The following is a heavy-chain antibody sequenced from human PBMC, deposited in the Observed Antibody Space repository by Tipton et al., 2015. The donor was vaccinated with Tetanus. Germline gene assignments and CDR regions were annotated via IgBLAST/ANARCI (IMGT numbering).Heavy chain of an antibody. CDR2: IYWNDDK. J-gene: IGHJ5*02. CDR1: GFSLSTSGVG. Sequence: LVKPTQTLTLTCTFSGFSLSTSGVGVGWIRQPPGKALEWLALIYWNDDKRYSPSLKSRLTITKDTSKNQVVLTMTNMDPVDTATYYCAHSREDFWSGYSPQQFDPWGQGTLVTVSS. D-gene: IGHD3-3*01. V-gene: IGHV2-5*01. CDR3: AHSREDFWSGYSPQQFDP.